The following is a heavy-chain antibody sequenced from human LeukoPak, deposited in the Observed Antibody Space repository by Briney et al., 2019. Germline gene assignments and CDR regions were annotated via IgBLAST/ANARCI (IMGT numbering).Heavy chain of an antibody. CDR2: MNPNSGNR. D-gene: IGHD4-17*01. J-gene: IGHJ3*01. CDR3: ARRDFRDYDAFDV. CDR1: GYTFTSYD. Sequence: ASVKVSCKASGYTFTSYDINWVRQATGQGLEWMGWMNPNSGNRGYAQKFQGRATITRNASINTAYMELSSLRSEDTAVYYCARRDFRDYDAFDVWGQGTMVTLSS. V-gene: IGHV1-8*03.